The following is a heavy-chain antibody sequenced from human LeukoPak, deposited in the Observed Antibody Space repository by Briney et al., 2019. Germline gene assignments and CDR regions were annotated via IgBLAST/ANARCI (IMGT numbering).Heavy chain of an antibody. D-gene: IGHD3-10*01. V-gene: IGHV4-30-4*08. CDR1: GGSISSGDYY. CDR3: ARVAYGSGPFDY. CDR2: IYYSGST. Sequence: SETLSLTCIVSGGSISSGDYYWSWIRQPPGKGLEWIGYIYYSGSTYYNPSLKSRVTISVDTSKNQFSLKLSSVTAADTAVYYCARVAYGSGPFDYWGQGTLVTVSS. J-gene: IGHJ4*02.